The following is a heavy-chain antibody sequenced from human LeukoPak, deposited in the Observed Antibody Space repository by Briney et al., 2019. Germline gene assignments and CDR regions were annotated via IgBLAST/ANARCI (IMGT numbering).Heavy chain of an antibody. CDR3: ARDDEITLVTDS. CDR1: GFNFSRNW. CDR2: IKEDGSEK. Sequence: GGSLRLSCAASGFNFSRNWMSWVRQAPGKGLEWVTNIKEDGSEKYYVDSVKGRFTISRDNAKNSLFLQMNSLRVEDTAVYYCARDDEITLVTDSWGQGTLVTVSS. J-gene: IGHJ4*02. D-gene: IGHD3-16*01. V-gene: IGHV3-7*01.